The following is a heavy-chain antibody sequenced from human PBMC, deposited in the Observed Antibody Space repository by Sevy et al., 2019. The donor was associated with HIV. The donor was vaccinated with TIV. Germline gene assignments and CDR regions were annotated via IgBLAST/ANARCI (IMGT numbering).Heavy chain of an antibody. J-gene: IGHJ4*02. CDR3: ARGCTGGVCGGDFGY. D-gene: IGHD2-8*02. CDR1: GYTFTSYA. V-gene: IGHV1-3*01. Sequence: ASVKVSCKASGYTFTSYAMHWVRQAPRQRLEWMGWINAGNGNTKYSQKFQGRVTITRDTSASTAYMELSSLRSEDTAVYYCARGCTGGVCGGDFGYWGQGTLVTVSS. CDR2: INAGNGNT.